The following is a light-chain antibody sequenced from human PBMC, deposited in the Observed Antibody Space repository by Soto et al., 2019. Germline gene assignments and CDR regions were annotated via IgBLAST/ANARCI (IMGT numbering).Light chain of an antibody. Sequence: DIQLPHSPSTLSGSVACRVTITCRASQTISSWLAWYQQKPGKAPKRLIYKASTLKSGVPSRFSGSGSATEFTLTISSLQPDDFAAYYCQHYKSYSEAFGQGTKVDIK. CDR3: QHYKSYSEA. CDR1: QTISSW. J-gene: IGKJ1*01. V-gene: IGKV1-5*03. CDR2: KAS.